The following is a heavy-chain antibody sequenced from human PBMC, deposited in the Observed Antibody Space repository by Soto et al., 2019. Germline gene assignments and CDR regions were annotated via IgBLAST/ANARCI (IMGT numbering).Heavy chain of an antibody. D-gene: IGHD6-19*01. CDR1: GFTFSSYS. J-gene: IGHJ6*02. V-gene: IGHV3-21*01. CDR3: ARDGLSVAGKKYYYYGMDV. Sequence: GGSLRLSCAASGFTFSSYSMNWVRQAPGKGLEWVSSISSSSSYIYYADSVKGRFTISRDNAKNSLYLRMNSLGAEDTAVYYCARDGLSVAGKKYYYYGMDVWGQGTTVTVSS. CDR2: ISSSSSYI.